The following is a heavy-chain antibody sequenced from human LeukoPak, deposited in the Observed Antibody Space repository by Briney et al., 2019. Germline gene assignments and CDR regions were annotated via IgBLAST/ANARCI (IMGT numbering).Heavy chain of an antibody. CDR3: ARGPSGGDSSSWYRGMYYFDY. J-gene: IGHJ4*02. Sequence: SETLSLTCAVYGGSFSGYYWSWIRQPPGKGLEWIGEINHSGSTNYNPSLKSRVTISVDTSKNQFSLKLSSVTAADTAVYYCARGPSGGDSSSWYRGMYYFDYWGQGTLVTVSS. CDR2: INHSGST. CDR1: GGSFSGYY. V-gene: IGHV4-34*01. D-gene: IGHD6-13*01.